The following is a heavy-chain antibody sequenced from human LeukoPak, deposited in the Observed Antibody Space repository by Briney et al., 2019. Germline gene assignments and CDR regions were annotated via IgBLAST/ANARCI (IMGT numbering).Heavy chain of an antibody. V-gene: IGHV3-48*04. CDR1: GFTFTDYS. CDR2: ISSSGSTI. CDR3: ARGAGYSSGWSPAHY. Sequence: GGSLRLSCAASGFTFTDYSMNWVRQAPGKGLEWVSYISSSGSTIYYADSVKGRFTISRDNAKNSLYLQMNSLRAEDTAVYYCARGAGYSSGWSPAHYWGQGTLVTVSS. J-gene: IGHJ4*02. D-gene: IGHD6-19*01.